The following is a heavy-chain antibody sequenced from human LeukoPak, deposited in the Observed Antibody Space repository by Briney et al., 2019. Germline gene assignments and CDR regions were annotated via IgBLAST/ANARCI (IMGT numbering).Heavy chain of an antibody. CDR2: ISSGSSYI. CDR1: GFTFSTYT. J-gene: IGHJ4*02. D-gene: IGHD6-19*01. CDR3: AKGASVWFYFFDY. V-gene: IGHV3-21*04. Sequence: GGSLRLSCAASGFTFSTYTMNWVRQAPGKGLEWVSSISSGSSYIYYADSVKGRFTISRDNAKNSLYLQMNSLRVEDTAVYYCAKGASVWFYFFDYWGQGTLVTVSS.